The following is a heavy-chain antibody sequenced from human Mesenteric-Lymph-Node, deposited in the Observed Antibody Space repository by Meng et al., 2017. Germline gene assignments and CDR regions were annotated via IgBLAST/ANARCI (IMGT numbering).Heavy chain of an antibody. CDR1: SDSIKTSS. CDR3: ENKSPAGSIAALDS. J-gene: IGHJ4*02. CDR2: IYDGGSP. Sequence: SDTLSLTCSVSSDSIKTSSWSWIRQPPGRGLEWIGYIYDGGSPNYNPSLKTRATISKHTSKNQFTLKLNSVTAAETAVYYCENKSPAGSIAALDSWGQGTLVTVSS. D-gene: IGHD6-6*01. V-gene: IGHV4-59*12.